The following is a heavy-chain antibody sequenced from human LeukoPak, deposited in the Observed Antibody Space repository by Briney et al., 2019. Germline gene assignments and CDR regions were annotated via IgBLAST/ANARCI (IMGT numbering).Heavy chain of an antibody. CDR2: VSGGGSST. J-gene: IGHJ3*02. V-gene: IGHV3-23*01. D-gene: IGHD2-2*01. CDR1: GFTFNDYA. CDR3: AKDWYCSSTSCYGGLGGAFDI. Sequence: GGSLRLSCAVGGFTFNDYAMSWVRQAPGEGLEWVSAVSGGGSSTYYADSVKGRFTISRDNSKNTLYLQMNSLRAEDTAVYYCAKDWYCSSTSCYGGLGGAFDIWGQGTMVTVSS.